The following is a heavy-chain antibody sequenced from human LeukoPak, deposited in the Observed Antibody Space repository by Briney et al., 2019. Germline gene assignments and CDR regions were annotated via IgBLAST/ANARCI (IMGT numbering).Heavy chain of an antibody. CDR1: GGTFSSYA. Sequence: SVKVSCKASGGTFSSYAISWVRQAPGQGLEWMGGIIPTFGTANYAQKFQGRVTITTDESTSTAYMELSSLRSEDTAVYYCARGGQQLVREFDYWGQGTLVTVSS. J-gene: IGHJ4*02. CDR2: IIPTFGTA. V-gene: IGHV1-69*05. D-gene: IGHD6-6*01. CDR3: ARGGQQLVREFDY.